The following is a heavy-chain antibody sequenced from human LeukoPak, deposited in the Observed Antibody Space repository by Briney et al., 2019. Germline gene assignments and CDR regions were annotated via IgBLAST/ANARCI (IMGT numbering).Heavy chain of an antibody. V-gene: IGHV4-61*02. CDR2: IYTSGST. CDR1: GGSISSGSYY. J-gene: IGHJ5*02. Sequence: PSETLSLTCTVSGGSISSGSYYWSWIRQPAGKGLEWIGRIYTSGSTNYNPSLKSRVTISVDTSKNQFSLKLSSVTAADTAVYYCARGLFYDFWSGYPSNWFDPWGQGTLVTVSS. D-gene: IGHD3-3*01. CDR3: ARGLFYDFWSGYPSNWFDP.